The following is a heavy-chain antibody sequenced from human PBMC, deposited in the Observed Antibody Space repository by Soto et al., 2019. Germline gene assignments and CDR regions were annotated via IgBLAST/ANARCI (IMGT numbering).Heavy chain of an antibody. CDR2: ITGKGDTT. D-gene: IGHD1-26*01. V-gene: IGHV3-23*01. CDR3: AQCPSPFGGCERVDY. CDR1: GFKFSSNA. Sequence: EVQLLDSGGGWVQPGGSLRLSCAASGFKFSSNAMSWVRQAPGKGLEWVSGITGKGDTTYYVQSGKGPFTISRDNCKSTLHLQMNSLRAEDTAVYYCAQCPSPFGGCERVDYWGQGTLVTVSS. J-gene: IGHJ4*02.